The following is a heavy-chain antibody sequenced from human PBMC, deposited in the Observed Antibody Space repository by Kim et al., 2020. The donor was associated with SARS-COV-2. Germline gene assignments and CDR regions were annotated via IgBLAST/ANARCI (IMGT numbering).Heavy chain of an antibody. CDR2: IYYSGST. J-gene: IGHJ4*02. CDR3: ASRGAAAYSGWYVGDY. Sequence: SETLSLTCTVSGGSISSSSYYWGWIRQPPGKGLEWIGSIYYSGSTYYNPSLKSRVTISVDTSKNQFSLKLSSVTAADTAVYYCASRGAAAYSGWYVGDYWGQGTLVTVSS. CDR1: GGSISSSSYY. D-gene: IGHD6-19*01. V-gene: IGHV4-39*07.